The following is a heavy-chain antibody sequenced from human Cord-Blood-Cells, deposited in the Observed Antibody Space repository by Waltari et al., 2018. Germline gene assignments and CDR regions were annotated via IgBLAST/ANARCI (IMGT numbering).Heavy chain of an antibody. CDR2: ISYYGSNK. CDR1: GFTFSSYG. V-gene: IGHV3-30*18. Sequence: QVQLVESGGGVVQPGRSLRLSCAASGFTFSSYGMHWVRQAPGKGLEWVAVISYYGSNKYYADSVKGRFTISRDNSKNTLYLQMNSLRAEDTAVYYCAKSGAGAFDIWGQGTMVTVSS. CDR3: AKSGAGAFDI. J-gene: IGHJ3*02. D-gene: IGHD3-10*01.